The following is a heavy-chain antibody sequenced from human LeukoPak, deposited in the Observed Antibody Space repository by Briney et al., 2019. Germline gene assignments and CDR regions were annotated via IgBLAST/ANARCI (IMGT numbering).Heavy chain of an antibody. CDR2: ISSSSAYI. CDR1: GFTFSNYN. V-gene: IGHV3-21*01. Sequence: GGSLRLSCAASGFTFSNYNINWVRQAPGKGLDWVSSISSSSAYIYYADSVKGRFTISRDNAKNSLYLQMISLRAEDTAVYYCARSMIRGVVYFDYWGQGTLVTVSS. D-gene: IGHD3-10*01. J-gene: IGHJ4*02. CDR3: ARSMIRGVVYFDY.